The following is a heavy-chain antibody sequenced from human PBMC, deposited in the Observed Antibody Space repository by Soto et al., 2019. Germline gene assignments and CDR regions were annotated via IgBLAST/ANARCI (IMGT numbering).Heavy chain of an antibody. V-gene: IGHV3-23*01. CDR1: GFTFSSYA. Sequence: EVQLLESGGGLVQPGGSLRLSCAASGFTFSSYAMSWVRQAPGKGLEWVSAISGSGGSTYYADSVKGRFTISRDNSKNSLYLQMNSLRAEDTALYYCAKDHDHSGYVISFDYWGQGTLVTVSS. D-gene: IGHD5-12*01. CDR2: ISGSGGST. J-gene: IGHJ4*02. CDR3: AKDHDHSGYVISFDY.